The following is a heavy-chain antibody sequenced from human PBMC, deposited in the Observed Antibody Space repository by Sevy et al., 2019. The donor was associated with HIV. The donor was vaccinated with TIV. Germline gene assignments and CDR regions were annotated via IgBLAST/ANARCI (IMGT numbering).Heavy chain of an antibody. V-gene: IGHV3-11*04. CDR1: GFVFRDSY. CDR3: ARDMGYDSNANHHCYFDL. D-gene: IGHD5-12*01. Sequence: GGSLRLSCAASGFVFRDSYMNWIRQAPGKGLESVAFISSSGTTISYADSVKGRFIISRDNAKRSLYLQMNSLRAEDTAVYYCARDMGYDSNANHHCYFDLWGRGTLVTVSS. CDR2: ISSSGTTI. J-gene: IGHJ2*01.